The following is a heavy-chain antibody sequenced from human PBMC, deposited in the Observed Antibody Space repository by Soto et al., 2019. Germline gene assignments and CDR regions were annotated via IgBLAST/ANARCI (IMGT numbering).Heavy chain of an antibody. J-gene: IGHJ4*02. CDR3: ANVHSGSYYVAFDY. Sequence: ETLSLTCAVSGYSISSGYYWGWIRQPPGKGLEWIGSIYHSGSTYYNPSLKSRVTISVDTSKNQFSLKLSSVTAADTAVYYCANVHSGSYYVAFDYWGQGTLVTVSS. CDR1: GYSISSGYY. D-gene: IGHD1-26*01. V-gene: IGHV4-38-2*01. CDR2: IYHSGST.